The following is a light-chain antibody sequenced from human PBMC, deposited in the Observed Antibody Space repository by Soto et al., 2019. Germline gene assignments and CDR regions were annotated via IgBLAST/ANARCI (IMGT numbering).Light chain of an antibody. J-gene: IGKJ4*01. CDR3: QQYDDWLRLT. V-gene: IGKV3D-15*01. CDR2: GAS. CDR1: QSVNIY. Sequence: EIVMTQSPATLSVSPGERATLSCRASQSVNIYLAWYQQKPGQAPRLLIFGASYRATGIPARFSGSGSGTEFNLTISSLQSEDFAVYFYQQYDDWLRLTFGGGTKVEI.